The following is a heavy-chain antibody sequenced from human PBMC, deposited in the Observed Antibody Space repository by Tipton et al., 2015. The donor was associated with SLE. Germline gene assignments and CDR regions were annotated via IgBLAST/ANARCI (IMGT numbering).Heavy chain of an antibody. Sequence: SLRLSCAASGFTFSSYSMNWVRQAPGKGLEWVSSISSSSSYIYYADSVKGRFTISRENAKNSLYLQMSSLRAGDTAVYYCARADSSDYDGSFDIWGQGTMVTVSS. CDR1: GFTFSSYS. D-gene: IGHD3-22*01. J-gene: IGHJ3*02. CDR2: ISSSSSYI. CDR3: ARADSSDYDGSFDI. V-gene: IGHV3-21*01.